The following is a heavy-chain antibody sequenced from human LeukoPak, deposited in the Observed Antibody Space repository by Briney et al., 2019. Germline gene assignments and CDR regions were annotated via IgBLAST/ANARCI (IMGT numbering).Heavy chain of an antibody. CDR2: MYYSGST. D-gene: IGHD6-19*01. CDR1: GGSISSYY. CDR3: ARDPGIAVAGWYFDL. J-gene: IGHJ2*01. V-gene: IGHV4-59*12. Sequence: KPSETLSLTCTVSGGSISSYYWSWIRQPPGKGLEWIGYMYYSGSTNYNPSLKSRVTISVDMSKNQFSLKLSAVTAADTAVYYCARDPGIAVAGWYFDLWGRGTLVTVSS.